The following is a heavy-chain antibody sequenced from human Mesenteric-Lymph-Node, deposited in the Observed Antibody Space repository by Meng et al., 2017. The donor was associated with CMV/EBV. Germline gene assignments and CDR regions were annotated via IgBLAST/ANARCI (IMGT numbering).Heavy chain of an antibody. CDR2: IYSGGST. J-gene: IGHJ5*02. V-gene: IGHV3-53*01. CDR3: ARGWNYPRWFDP. CDR1: GFTVSSNY. Sequence: GESLKISCAASGFTVSSNYMSWVRQAPGKGLEWVSVIYSGGSTYYADSVKGRFTISRDNSKNTLYLQMNSLRAEDTAVYYCARGWNYPRWFDPWGQGTLVTVSS. D-gene: IGHD1-7*01.